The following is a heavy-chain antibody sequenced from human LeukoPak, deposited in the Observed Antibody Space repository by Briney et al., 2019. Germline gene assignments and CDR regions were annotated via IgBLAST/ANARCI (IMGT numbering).Heavy chain of an antibody. Sequence: GGSLRLSCATSGFTFSSYAMSWVRQAPGKGLEWVSAISGSGGSTYYADSVKGRFTISRDNSKNTLYLQMNSLRAEDTAVYYCAKLSSGWPTFFDYWGQGTLVTVSS. J-gene: IGHJ4*02. D-gene: IGHD6-19*01. CDR3: AKLSSGWPTFFDY. CDR2: ISGSGGST. V-gene: IGHV3-23*01. CDR1: GFTFSSYA.